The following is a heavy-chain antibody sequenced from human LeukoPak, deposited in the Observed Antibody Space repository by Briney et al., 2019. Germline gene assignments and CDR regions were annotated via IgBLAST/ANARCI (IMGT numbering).Heavy chain of an antibody. D-gene: IGHD6-19*01. CDR3: AKVQWLVPTFDY. V-gene: IGHV3-23*01. CDR2: ISGSGGST. J-gene: IGHJ4*02. Sequence: PGGSLRLSCEASGFTFSTYSMNWVRQAPGKGLEWVSAISGSGGSTYYADSVKGRFTISRDNSKNTLYLQMNSLRAEDTAVYYCAKVQWLVPTFDYWGQGTLVTVSS. CDR1: GFTFSTYS.